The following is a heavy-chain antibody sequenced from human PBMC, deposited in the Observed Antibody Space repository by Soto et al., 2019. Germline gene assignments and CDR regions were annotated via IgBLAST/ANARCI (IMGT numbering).Heavy chain of an antibody. CDR2: ISAYNGNT. V-gene: IGHV1-18*01. CDR1: GYTFTSYG. D-gene: IGHD3-3*01. Sequence: ASVKVSCKASGYTFTSYGISWVRQAPGQGLEWMGWISAYNGNTNYAQKLQGRVTMTTDTSTSTAYMELRSLRSDDTAVYYCARGGHYDFWSGYSGNNWFDPWGQGTLVTVSS. CDR3: ARGGHYDFWSGYSGNNWFDP. J-gene: IGHJ5*02.